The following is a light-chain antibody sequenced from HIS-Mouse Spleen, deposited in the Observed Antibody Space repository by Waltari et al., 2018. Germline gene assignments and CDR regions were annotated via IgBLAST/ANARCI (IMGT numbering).Light chain of an antibody. CDR3: AAWDDSLSGPV. J-gene: IGLJ3*02. CDR1: SSNIGSNY. Sequence: QSVLTQPPSASGTPGQRVTISCSGSSSNIGSNYVYWYQQLAGTAPKPLIYRNNQRPSGVPDRFSGSKSGTSASLAISGLRSEDEADYYCAAWDDSLSGPVFGGGTKLTVL. V-gene: IGLV1-47*01. CDR2: RNN.